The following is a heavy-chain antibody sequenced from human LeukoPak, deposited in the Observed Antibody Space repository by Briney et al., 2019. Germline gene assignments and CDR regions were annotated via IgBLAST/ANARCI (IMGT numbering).Heavy chain of an antibody. V-gene: IGHV1-8*01. CDR3: ARYYYYGMDV. J-gene: IGHJ6*02. CDR2: MNPNSGNT. Sequence: ASVKVSCKASGYTFTSYDIKWVRQATGQGLAWMGWMNPNSGNTGYARKFQGRVTMTRNTSISTAYMGLSSLRSEDTAVYYCARYYYYGMDVWGQGTTVTVSS. CDR1: GYTFTSYD.